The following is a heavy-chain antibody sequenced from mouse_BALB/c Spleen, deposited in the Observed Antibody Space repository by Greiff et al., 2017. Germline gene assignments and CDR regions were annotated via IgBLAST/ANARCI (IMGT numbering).Heavy chain of an antibody. CDR3: AREGITTVPYYYAMDY. J-gene: IGHJ4*01. Sequence: EVQGVESGGGLVQPGGSRKLSCAASGFTFSSFGMHWVRQAPEKGLEWVAYISSGSSTIYYADTVKGRFTISRDNPKNTLFLQMTSLRSEDTAMYYCAREGITTVPYYYAMDYWGQGTSVTVSS. CDR1: GFTFSSFG. CDR2: ISSGSSTI. D-gene: IGHD1-1*01. V-gene: IGHV5-17*02.